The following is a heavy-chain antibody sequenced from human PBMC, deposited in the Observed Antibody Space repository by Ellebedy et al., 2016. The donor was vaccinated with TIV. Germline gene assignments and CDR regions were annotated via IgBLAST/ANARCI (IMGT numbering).Heavy chain of an antibody. J-gene: IGHJ4*02. CDR2: SISKIDGGTT. V-gene: IGHV3-15*01. CDR1: GFTNAW. Sequence: GESLKISCVASGFTNAWMSWVRQTPGKGLEWVARSISKIDGGTTDYAAAVKGRFTISRDDSKNTLSLQMNSLKIEDTAVYYCTALTGSYWGQGTLVTVS. D-gene: IGHD7-27*01. CDR3: TALTGSY.